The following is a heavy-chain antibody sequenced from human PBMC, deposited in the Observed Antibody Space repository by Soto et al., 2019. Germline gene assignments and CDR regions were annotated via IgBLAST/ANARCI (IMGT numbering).Heavy chain of an antibody. Sequence: ASVKVSCKVSGYTLAELSMHWVRQAPGKGLEWMGGFDPEDGETIYAQKFQGRVTMTEDTSTDTAYMELSSLRSEDTAVYYCATDLSPRYGDYYFDYWGQGTLVTVSS. CDR3: ATDLSPRYGDYYFDY. CDR2: FDPEDGET. V-gene: IGHV1-24*01. CDR1: GYTLAELS. J-gene: IGHJ4*02. D-gene: IGHD4-17*01.